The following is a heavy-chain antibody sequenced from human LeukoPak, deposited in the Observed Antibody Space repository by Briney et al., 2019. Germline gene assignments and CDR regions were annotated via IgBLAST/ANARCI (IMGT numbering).Heavy chain of an antibody. CDR1: RDSISSSF. D-gene: IGHD3-3*01. V-gene: IGHV4-59*08. CDR3: EYRTDTCRSDISDI. Sequence: SETLSLTCMVPRDSISSSFSSRVRQPPGKGLEWIGYIYYSGSTNYNPSLKSRVTISIDTSNNQLSLKLNSVSAADTAVYYCEYRTDTCRSDISDIWGQGTMVTVSS. J-gene: IGHJ3*02. CDR2: IYYSGST.